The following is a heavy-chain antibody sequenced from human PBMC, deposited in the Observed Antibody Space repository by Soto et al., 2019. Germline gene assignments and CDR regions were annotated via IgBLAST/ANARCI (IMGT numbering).Heavy chain of an antibody. CDR3: ARDDSSATENY. Sequence: ASVKVSCKASGYTFSSYAMHWVRQAPGQRLEWMGWINAGYGNTKSSQKFQDRVTISRDTSASTAYMELTSLRSEDTAVYYCARDDSSATENYWGQGTLVTVSS. V-gene: IGHV1-3*01. CDR1: GYTFSSYA. CDR2: INAGYGNT. D-gene: IGHD3-22*01. J-gene: IGHJ4*02.